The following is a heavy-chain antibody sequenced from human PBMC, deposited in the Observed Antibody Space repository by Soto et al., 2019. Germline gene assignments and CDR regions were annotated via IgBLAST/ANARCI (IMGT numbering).Heavy chain of an antibody. CDR1: GYSFTRYW. Sequence: LKICGTVSGYSFTRYWISWVRQMPGKGLEWMGRIDPSDSYTNYSPSFQGHVTISADKSISTAYLQWSSLKASDTAMYYCARHRGYDILNGYYWFDPWGQGTLVTVSS. J-gene: IGHJ5*02. V-gene: IGHV5-10-1*01. D-gene: IGHD3-9*01. CDR2: IDPSDSYT. CDR3: ARHRGYDILNGYYWFDP.